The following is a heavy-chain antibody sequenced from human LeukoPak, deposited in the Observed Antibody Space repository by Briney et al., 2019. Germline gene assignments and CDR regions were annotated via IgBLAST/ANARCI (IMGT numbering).Heavy chain of an antibody. CDR1: GFTFSSYG. CDR2: ISYDGSNK. Sequence: PGRSLRLSCAASGFTFSSYGMHWVRQAPGKGLEWVAVISYDGSNKYYADSVKGRFTISRDNSKNTLYLQMNSLRAEDTAVYYCASGLQANKHYWGQGTLVTVSS. D-gene: IGHD1/OR15-1a*01. J-gene: IGHJ4*02. CDR3: ASGLQANKHY. V-gene: IGHV3-30*03.